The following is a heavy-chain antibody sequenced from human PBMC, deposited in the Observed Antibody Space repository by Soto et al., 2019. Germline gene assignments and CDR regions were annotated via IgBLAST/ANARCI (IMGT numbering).Heavy chain of an antibody. V-gene: IGHV2-26*01. CDR3: ARMLYYAMEV. CDR2: ISSSDEK. Sequence: QVTLEESGPVLVKLTETLTLTCTVSGFSLNHPRMGVSWIRQPPGKALEWLAHISSSDEKSYSTSLSSRLTISKDTSESQVVLTMTNMDPVDTSTYYSARMLYYAMEVWGQGTTVAVSS. J-gene: IGHJ6*02. CDR1: GFSLNHPRMG.